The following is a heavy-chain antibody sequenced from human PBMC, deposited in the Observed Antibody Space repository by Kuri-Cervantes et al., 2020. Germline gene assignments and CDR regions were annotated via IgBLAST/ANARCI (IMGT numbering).Heavy chain of an antibody. V-gene: IGHV4-38-2*01. CDR1: GGSFSGYY. Sequence: SETLSLTCAVYGGSFSGYYWGWIRQPPGKGLEWIGSIYHSGSTYYNPSLKSRVTTSVDTSKNQFSLKLSSVTAADTAVYYCAGARGYYDILTGYYKGPDYWGQGTLVTVSS. J-gene: IGHJ4*02. CDR2: IYHSGST. CDR3: AGARGYYDILTGYYKGPDY. D-gene: IGHD3-9*01.